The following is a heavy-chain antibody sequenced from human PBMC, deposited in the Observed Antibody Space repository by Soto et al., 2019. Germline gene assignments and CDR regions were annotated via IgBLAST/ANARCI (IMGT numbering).Heavy chain of an antibody. CDR2: NSALNGKT. D-gene: IGHD1-26*01. V-gene: IGHV1-18*01. CDR3: AAATSIALGFRY. J-gene: IGHJ4*02. Sequence: QGYLVQSGAEVKRPGASVRVSCKTSGFTFNTHGFSWVRQAPGQGLEWMGWNSALNGKTFYAHNFQDRVIMTTDTISNPAHLEVRGLKSDDTAVYYCAAATSIALGFRYLGQGTLVTVSS. CDR1: GFTFNTHG.